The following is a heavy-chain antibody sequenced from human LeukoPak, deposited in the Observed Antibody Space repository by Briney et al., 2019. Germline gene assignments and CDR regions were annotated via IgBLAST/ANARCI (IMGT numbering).Heavy chain of an antibody. CDR1: GGSISSYY. V-gene: IGHV4-59*08. CDR2: IYYSGST. Sequence: NPSETLSLTCTVSGGSISSYYWSWIRQPPGKGLEWIGYIYYSGSTYYNPSLKSRVTISVDTSKNQFSLKLSSVTAADTAVYYCARNVGIAAAATYWGQGTLVTVSS. CDR3: ARNVGIAAAATY. J-gene: IGHJ4*02. D-gene: IGHD6-13*01.